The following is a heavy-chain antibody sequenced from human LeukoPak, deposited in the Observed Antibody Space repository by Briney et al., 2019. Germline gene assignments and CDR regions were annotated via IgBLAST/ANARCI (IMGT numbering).Heavy chain of an antibody. D-gene: IGHD3-22*01. CDR2: ILYDEK. CDR1: GFTFSSFG. Sequence: GGSLRLSCAASGFTFSSFGMHWVRQAPGRGLEWVALILYDEKYYADSVKGRFTISRDDSKNTLYLQMNSLRAEDTAVYYCAKVRTTLVVVSYFDYWGQGTLVTVSS. J-gene: IGHJ4*02. CDR3: AKVRTTLVVVSYFDY. V-gene: IGHV3-30*02.